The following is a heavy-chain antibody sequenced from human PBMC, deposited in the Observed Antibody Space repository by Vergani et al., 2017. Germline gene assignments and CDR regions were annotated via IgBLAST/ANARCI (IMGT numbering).Heavy chain of an antibody. CDR2: INPNSGGT. V-gene: IGHV1-2*02. D-gene: IGHD4-17*01. Sequence: QVQLVQSGAEVKKPGASVKVSCKASGYTFTGYYMHWVRQAPGQGLEWMGWINPNSGGTNYAPKFQGRVTMTRDTSISTAYMELSRLRSDDTAVYYCANDPDGDRLSTNWGQGTLVTVSS. J-gene: IGHJ4*02. CDR1: GYTFTGYY. CDR3: ANDPDGDRLSTN.